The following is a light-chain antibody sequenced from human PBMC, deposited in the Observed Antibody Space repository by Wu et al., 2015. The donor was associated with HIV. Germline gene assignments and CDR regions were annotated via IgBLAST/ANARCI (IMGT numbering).Light chain of an antibody. J-gene: IGKJ4*01. CDR1: QSISSY. Sequence: DIQMTQSPSSLSASVGDRVTITCRASQSISSYLNWYQQKPGKAPKLLIYAASSLQSGVPSRFSGSGSGTDFTLTISSLQPEDVATYYCQKYNSAPXTFGGGTKVEIK. CDR3: QKYNSAPXT. V-gene: IGKV1-39*01. CDR2: AAS.